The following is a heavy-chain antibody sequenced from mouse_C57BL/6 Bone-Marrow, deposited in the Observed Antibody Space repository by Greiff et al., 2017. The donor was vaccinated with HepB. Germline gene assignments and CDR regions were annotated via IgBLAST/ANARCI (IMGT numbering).Heavy chain of an antibody. CDR1: GFTFSDYG. J-gene: IGHJ4*01. Sequence: EVKLMESGGGLVKPGGSLKLSCAASGFTFSDYGMHWVRQGPEKGLEWVAYISSGSSTIYYADTVKGRFTISRDNAKNTLFLQMTSLRSEDTAMYYCARNKRRAMDYWGQGTSVTVSS. CDR3: ARNKRRAMDY. CDR2: ISSGSSTI. V-gene: IGHV5-17*01.